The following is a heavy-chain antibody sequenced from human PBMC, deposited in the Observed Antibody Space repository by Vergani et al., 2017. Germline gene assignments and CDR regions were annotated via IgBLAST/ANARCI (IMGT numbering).Heavy chain of an antibody. V-gene: IGHV2-5*04. D-gene: IGHD1-7*01. CDR3: VYRKTGCGTTGCFYPFYYYDYMDV. CDR2: IYWNDDQ. Sequence: QITLKESGPTLVKPTQTLTLTCTFSGFSLNTRGVSVAWIRQPPGKALDWLALIYWNDDQHYSPSLNNRVTITKDTSKNQVVLTMTNMAYVDTGTYYCVYRKTGCGTTGCFYPFYYYDYMDVWGKGTTVTVSS. CDR1: GFSLNTRGVS. J-gene: IGHJ6*03.